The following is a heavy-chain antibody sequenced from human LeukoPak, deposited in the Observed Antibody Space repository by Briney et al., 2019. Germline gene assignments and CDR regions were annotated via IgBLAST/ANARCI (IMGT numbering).Heavy chain of an antibody. D-gene: IGHD3-22*01. CDR2: NDPSDSYT. CDR3: ARHGEYYDSSGYYSLRYWFDP. V-gene: IGHV5-10-1*01. J-gene: IGHJ5*02. CDR1: GYSFTSYW. Sequence: GESLKISCKGSGYSFTSYWISWVRQMRGKGLEWIGRNDPSDSYTNYSPSFQGHVTISADKSISTAYLQWSSLKASDTAMYYCARHGEYYDSSGYYSLRYWFDPWGQGTLVTVSS.